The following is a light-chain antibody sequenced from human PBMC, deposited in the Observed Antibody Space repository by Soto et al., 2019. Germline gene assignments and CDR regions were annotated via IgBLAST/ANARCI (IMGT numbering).Light chain of an antibody. CDR1: QSVSSY. Sequence: EIVLTQSPATLSLSPGERATLSCRASQSVSSYLAWYQQKPGQAPRLLIYDASNRATGIPARFSGSGSGTDFTLTISSLEPEDFAVYYCQQRSNWPRHFGGGTKVEIK. J-gene: IGKJ4*01. V-gene: IGKV3-11*01. CDR2: DAS. CDR3: QQRSNWPRH.